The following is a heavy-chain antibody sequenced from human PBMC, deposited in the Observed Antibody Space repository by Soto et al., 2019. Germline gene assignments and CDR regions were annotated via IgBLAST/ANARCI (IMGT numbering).Heavy chain of an antibody. D-gene: IGHD5-12*01. J-gene: IGHJ5*02. CDR1: GGSISSSSYY. CDR3: ARQIISGYDPNWFDP. CDR2: IYYSGST. V-gene: IGHV4-39*01. Sequence: SETLSLTCTVSGGSISSSSYYWGWIRQPPGKGLEWIGSIYYSGSTYYNPSLKSRVTISVDTSKNQFSLKLSSVTAADTAVYYCARQIISGYDPNWFDPWGQGTLVTVS.